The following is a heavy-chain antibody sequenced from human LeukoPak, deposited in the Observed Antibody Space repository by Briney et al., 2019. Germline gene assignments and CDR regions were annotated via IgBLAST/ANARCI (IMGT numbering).Heavy chain of an antibody. CDR2: IYTGGNT. Sequence: GGSLRLSCAASGFTFDSNYLSWVRQAPGKGLEWVSTIYTGGNTYYAASVKGRFTISRDFSKNTVFLHMNSLRAEDTAMYYCARGDDSGYYDYFDYWGQGALVTVSS. CDR3: ARGDDSGYYDYFDY. J-gene: IGHJ4*02. D-gene: IGHD3-22*01. V-gene: IGHV3-53*01. CDR1: GFTFDSNY.